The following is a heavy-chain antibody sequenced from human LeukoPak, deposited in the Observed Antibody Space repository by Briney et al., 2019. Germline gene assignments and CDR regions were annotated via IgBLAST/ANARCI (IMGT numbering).Heavy chain of an antibody. CDR3: ARLTYLGSSSSLDY. J-gene: IGHJ4*02. Sequence: SETLSLTCTVSGYSISSGYYWGWIRQPPGKGLEWIGSIYHSGNTYYNPSLKSRVTISVDTSKNQFSLKLSSVTAADTAVYYCARLTYLGSSSSLDYWGQGTLVTVSS. CDR2: IYHSGNT. D-gene: IGHD6-13*01. V-gene: IGHV4-38-2*02. CDR1: GYSISSGYY.